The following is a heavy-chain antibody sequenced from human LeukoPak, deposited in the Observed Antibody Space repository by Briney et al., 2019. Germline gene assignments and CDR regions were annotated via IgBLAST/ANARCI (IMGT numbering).Heavy chain of an antibody. D-gene: IGHD1-1*01. CDR3: ARVSSGLDLYFDY. V-gene: IGHV4-38-2*01. CDR1: GYSIRSGYY. Sequence: PSETLSLTCAVSGYSIRSGYYWGWIRQPPGKGLEWIGSIYHSGSTYYNPSLKSRVTISVDTSKNQFSLKLSSVTAADTAVYSFARVSSGLDLYFDYWGQGTLVTVSS. J-gene: IGHJ4*02. CDR2: IYHSGST.